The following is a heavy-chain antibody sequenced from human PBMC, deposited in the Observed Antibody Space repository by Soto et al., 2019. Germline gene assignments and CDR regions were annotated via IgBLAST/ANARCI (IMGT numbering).Heavy chain of an antibody. CDR3: ARLNYQLLYSSSSGY. J-gene: IGHJ4*02. Sequence: SVKVSCKASGGTFSSYAISWVRQAPGQGLEWMGGIIPIFGTANYAQKFQGRVTITADESTSTAYMELSSLRSEDTAVYYCARLNYQLLYSSSSGYWGQGTLVTVSS. CDR2: IIPIFGTA. D-gene: IGHD6-6*01. V-gene: IGHV1-69*13. CDR1: GGTFSSYA.